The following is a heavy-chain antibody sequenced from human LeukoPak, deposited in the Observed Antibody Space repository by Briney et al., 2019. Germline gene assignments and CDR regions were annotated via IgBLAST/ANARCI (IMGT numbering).Heavy chain of an antibody. CDR3: ARAYHSSWYLNWFDP. J-gene: IGHJ5*02. Sequence: KPSETLSLTCTVSGGSISSSNYYWGWIRQPPGKGLEWIGNIYYSGSTYYNPSLKSRVTISLDTSKNQFSLKLSSVTAADTAIYYCARAYHSSWYLNWFDPWGQGTLVTVSS. V-gene: IGHV4-39*07. CDR2: IYYSGST. D-gene: IGHD6-13*01. CDR1: GGSISSSNYY.